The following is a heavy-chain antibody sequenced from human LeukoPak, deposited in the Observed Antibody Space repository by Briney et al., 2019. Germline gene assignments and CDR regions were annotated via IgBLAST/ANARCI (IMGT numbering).Heavy chain of an antibody. V-gene: IGHV1-69*01. Sequence: SVKVSCKASGGTFSSYAISWVRQAPGQGLEWKGGIIPIFGTANYAQKFQGRVTITADESTCTAYMELSSLRSEDTAVYYCARSGGYSGYDPDYWGQGTLVTVSS. J-gene: IGHJ4*02. D-gene: IGHD5-12*01. CDR2: IIPIFGTA. CDR1: GGTFSSYA. CDR3: ARSGGYSGYDPDY.